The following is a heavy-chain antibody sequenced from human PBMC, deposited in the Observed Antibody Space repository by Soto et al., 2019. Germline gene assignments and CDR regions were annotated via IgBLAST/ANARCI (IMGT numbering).Heavy chain of an antibody. D-gene: IGHD6-13*01. CDR1: GFTFSSYS. CDR3: AREGIAAALDY. V-gene: IGHV3-21*01. Sequence: GGSLILSCAASGFTFSSYSMNWVRQAPGKGLEWVSSISSSSSYIYYADSVKGRFTISRDNAKNSLYLQVNSLRAEDTAVYYCAREGIAAALDYWGQGTLVTVSS. J-gene: IGHJ4*02. CDR2: ISSSSSYI.